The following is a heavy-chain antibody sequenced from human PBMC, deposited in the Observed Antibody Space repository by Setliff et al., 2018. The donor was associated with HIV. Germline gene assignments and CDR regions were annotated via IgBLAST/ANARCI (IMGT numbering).Heavy chain of an antibody. D-gene: IGHD3-22*01. Sequence: PGGSLRLSCAGSGFTFNDAWISWVRQAPVKGLDWVGRIKANTDGGTTDYAAPVRGRFTISRDDSKNTVYLQMDSLKNEDTAIYYCTTAPFTIILVEISEDAFDIWGQGTVVTVSS. J-gene: IGHJ3*02. CDR2: IKANTDGGTT. CDR1: GFTFNDAW. V-gene: IGHV3-15*01. CDR3: TTAPFTIILVEISEDAFDI.